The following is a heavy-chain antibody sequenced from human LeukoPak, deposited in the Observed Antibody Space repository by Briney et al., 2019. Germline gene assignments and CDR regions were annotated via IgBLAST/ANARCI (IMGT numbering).Heavy chain of an antibody. CDR2: HSHSGSA. CDR1: GASINSDTYY. J-gene: IGHJ4*02. V-gene: IGHV4-39*07. CDR3: ARYQTGTMFAV. Sequence: SETLSLTCTVSGASINSDTYYWGWIRQPPGKGLEWVGTHSHSGSAYYNPSLRSRITMSLDTSENQLSLKLYSVTAADTAIYYCARYQTGTMFAVWGQGTLVTISS. D-gene: IGHD1/OR15-1a*01.